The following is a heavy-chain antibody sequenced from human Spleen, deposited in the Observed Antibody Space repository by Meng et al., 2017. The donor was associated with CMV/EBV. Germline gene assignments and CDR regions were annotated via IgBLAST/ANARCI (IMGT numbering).Heavy chain of an antibody. CDR1: GFIFSNTW. V-gene: IGHV3-15*01. Sequence: GGSLRLSCAASGFIFSNTWMSWVRQAPGKGLEWVVRIKSKYNGGTTDYAAPVKGRFIISRDDSKNTLHLQMNSLKTEDTAVYYCATDRADYWGQGALVTVSS. CDR3: ATDRADY. J-gene: IGHJ4*02. CDR2: IKSKYNGGTT.